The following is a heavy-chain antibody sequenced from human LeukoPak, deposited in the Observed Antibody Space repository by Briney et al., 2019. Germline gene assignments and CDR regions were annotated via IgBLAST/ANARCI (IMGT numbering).Heavy chain of an antibody. CDR3: ATLTAAEGGY. J-gene: IGHJ4*02. D-gene: IGHD6-13*01. CDR2: FDPEDGET. Sequence: ASVKVSCKASGYSFTGYYMHWVRQAPGKGLEWMGGFDPEDGETIYAQKFQGRVTMTEDTSTDTAYMELSSLRSEDTAVYYCATLTAAEGGYWGQGTLVTVSS. V-gene: IGHV1-24*01. CDR1: GYSFTGYY.